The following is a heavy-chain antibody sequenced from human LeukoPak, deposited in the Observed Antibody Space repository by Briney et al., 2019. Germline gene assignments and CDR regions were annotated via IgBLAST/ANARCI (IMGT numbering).Heavy chain of an antibody. J-gene: IGHJ5*02. CDR2: IYYSGST. D-gene: IGHD3-22*01. CDR3: ARDPGTIFYYDTLGWFDP. Sequence: PSETLSLTCTVSGGSISSSSYYWGWIRQPPGKGLEWIGSIYYSGSTYYNPSLKSRVTISVDTSKNQFSLKLSSVTAADTAVYYCARDPGTIFYYDTLGWFDPWGQGTLVTVSS. V-gene: IGHV4-39*07. CDR1: GGSISSSSYY.